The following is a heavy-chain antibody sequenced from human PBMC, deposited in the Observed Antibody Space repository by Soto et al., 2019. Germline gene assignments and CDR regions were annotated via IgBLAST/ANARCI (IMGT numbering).Heavy chain of an antibody. V-gene: IGHV1-18*01. CDR1: GYTFTSYG. CDR3: ARRVITFGGVIASDY. Sequence: QVQLVQSGAEVKKPGASVKVSCKASGYTFTSYGISWVRQAPGQGLEWMGWISAYKGNTNYAQKRQRRVTMTTYTATSKAYMGLRRLGSDDTAVYYCARRVITFGGVIASDYWGQVTLVTVSS. CDR2: ISAYKGNT. D-gene: IGHD3-16*02. J-gene: IGHJ4*02.